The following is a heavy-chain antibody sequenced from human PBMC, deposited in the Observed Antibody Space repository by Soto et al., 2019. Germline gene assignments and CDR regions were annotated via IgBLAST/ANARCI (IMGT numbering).Heavy chain of an antibody. V-gene: IGHV3-30*18. D-gene: IGHD6-13*01. Sequence: QVQLVESGGGVVQPGRSLRLSCTASGFTFSSYGMHWVRQAPGKGLEWVAVISYDGSNKYYADSVKGRFTISRDNSKNTLYLQMNSLRAEDTAVYYCAKSRASSSWYRGAFDIWGQGTMVTVSS. J-gene: IGHJ3*02. CDR1: GFTFSSYG. CDR3: AKSRASSSWYRGAFDI. CDR2: ISYDGSNK.